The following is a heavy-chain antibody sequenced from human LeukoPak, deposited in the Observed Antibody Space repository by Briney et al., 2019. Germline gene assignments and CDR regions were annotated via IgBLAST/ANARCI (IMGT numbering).Heavy chain of an antibody. CDR1: GYTFTGYY. D-gene: IGHD2-2*01. CDR3: ARDREVPAAYFFDY. Sequence: ASVKVSCKASGYTFTGYYMHWVRQAPGQGLEWMGWINPNGGGTNYAQKFQGRVTMTRDTSISTAYMELSRLRSDDTAVYYCARDREVPAAYFFDYWGQGTLVTVSS. V-gene: IGHV1-2*02. J-gene: IGHJ4*02. CDR2: INPNGGGT.